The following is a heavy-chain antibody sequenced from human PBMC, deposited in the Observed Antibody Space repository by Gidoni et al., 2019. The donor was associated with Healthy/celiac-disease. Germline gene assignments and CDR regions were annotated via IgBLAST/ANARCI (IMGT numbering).Heavy chain of an antibody. V-gene: IGHV3-21*01. CDR2: ISSSSSYI. D-gene: IGHD2-2*01. CDR3: ARAAVAVYVVPAATPDWFDP. J-gene: IGHJ5*02. CDR1: GFTFSSYS. Sequence: EVQLVESGGGLVKPGGSLRLSCAASGFTFSSYSMNWVRQAPGKGLELVSSISSSSSYIYYADSVKGRFTISRDNAKNSLYLQMNSLRAEDTAVYYCARAAVAVYVVPAATPDWFDPCGQGTLVTVSS.